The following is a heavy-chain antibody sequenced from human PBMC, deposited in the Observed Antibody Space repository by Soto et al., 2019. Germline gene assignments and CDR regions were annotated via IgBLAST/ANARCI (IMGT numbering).Heavy chain of an antibody. CDR3: AAVSLSNYYDSSGHPDY. CDR1: GFTFTSSA. CDR2: IVVGSGNT. D-gene: IGHD3-22*01. Sequence: SVKVSCKASGFTFTSSAMQWVRQARGQRLEWIGWIVVGSGNTNYAQKFQERVTITRDMSTSTAYMELSSLRSEDTAVYYCAAVSLSNYYDSSGHPDYWGQGTLVTVSS. V-gene: IGHV1-58*02. J-gene: IGHJ4*02.